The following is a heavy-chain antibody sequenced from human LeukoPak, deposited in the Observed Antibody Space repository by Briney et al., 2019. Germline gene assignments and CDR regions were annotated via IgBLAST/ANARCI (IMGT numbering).Heavy chain of an antibody. CDR3: ARITGATSFYYYYYMDV. D-gene: IGHD1-26*01. CDR1: GFTFSNYA. V-gene: IGHV3-23*01. Sequence: PGGSLRLSCAASGFTFSNYAMSWVRQAPGKGLEWVSAFSGSGGSTYYADSVKGRFTISRDNAKNSLYLQMNSLRAEDTALYHCARITGATSFYYYYYMDVWGKGTTVTISS. CDR2: FSGSGGST. J-gene: IGHJ6*03.